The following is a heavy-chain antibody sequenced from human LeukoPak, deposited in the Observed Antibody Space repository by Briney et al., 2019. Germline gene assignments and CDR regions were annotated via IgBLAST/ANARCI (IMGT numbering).Heavy chain of an antibody. CDR1: GCTFRTNW. CDR2: INSDGGNT. V-gene: IGHV3-74*01. Sequence: PGGSLRLSCSASGCTFRTNWMHWVRQGPGKGLLWVAHINSDGGNTAYADSVKGRFTISRDNSKNTLYLQMNSLRAEDTAVYYCAKQARLFDYWGREPWSPSPQ. CDR3: AKQARLFDY. J-gene: IGHJ4*02. D-gene: IGHD6-25*01.